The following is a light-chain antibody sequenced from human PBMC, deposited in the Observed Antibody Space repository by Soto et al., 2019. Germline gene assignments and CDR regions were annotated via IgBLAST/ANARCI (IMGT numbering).Light chain of an antibody. J-gene: IGKJ2*01. CDR3: QQYGSSPVT. CDR1: QSVSSSY. V-gene: IGKV3-20*01. Sequence: EIVLTQSPGTLSLSPGERATLSCRASQSVSSSYLAWYQQKPGQAPRLLIYGASSRATGIPDRFSGSGSGKDFTLTISRLEPEDFAVYYCQQYGSSPVTFGAGTKLEIK. CDR2: GAS.